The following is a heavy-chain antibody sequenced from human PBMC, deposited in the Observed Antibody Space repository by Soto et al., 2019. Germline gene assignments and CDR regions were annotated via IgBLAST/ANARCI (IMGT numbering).Heavy chain of an antibody. V-gene: IGHV3-15*01. J-gene: IGHJ4*02. D-gene: IGHD5-12*01. Sequence: GGSLRLSCAASGFTFSNARMSWVRQAPGKGLEWVGRIKSKTDGGTTDYAAPVKGRFTISRDDSKNTLYLQMNSLKTEDTAVYYCTTDYAQSFSIVATIGLDYWGQGTLVTVSS. CDR3: TTDYAQSFSIVATIGLDY. CDR1: GFTFSNAR. CDR2: IKSKTDGGTT.